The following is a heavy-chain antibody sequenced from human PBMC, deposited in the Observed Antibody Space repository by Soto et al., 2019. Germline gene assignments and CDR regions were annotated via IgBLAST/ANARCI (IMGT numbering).Heavy chain of an antibody. D-gene: IGHD1-20*01. CDR1: GFTFRDYY. V-gene: IGHV3-11*01. J-gene: IGHJ6*02. Sequence: GGSLRLSCAASGFTFRDYYMTWVRQAPGKGLEWLSYISSSGSTIYYADSVKGRFTISRDNAKNSLFLQMNSLRAEDTAVYYCARLVTATRNYYYGMDVWGQGTTVTVSS. CDR2: ISSSGSTI. CDR3: ARLVTATRNYYYGMDV.